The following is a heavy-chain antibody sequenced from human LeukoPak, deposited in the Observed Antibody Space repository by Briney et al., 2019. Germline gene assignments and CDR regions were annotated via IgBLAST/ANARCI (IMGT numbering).Heavy chain of an antibody. Sequence: SETLSLTCTVSGYSISSGYYWGWIRQPPGKGLEWIGSIYHSGSTNYNPSLKSRVTISVDTSKNQFSLKLSSVTAADTAVYYCARLHCSSTSCYHDYWGQGTLVTVSS. V-gene: IGHV4-38-2*02. D-gene: IGHD2-2*01. CDR3: ARLHCSSTSCYHDY. CDR2: IYHSGST. J-gene: IGHJ4*02. CDR1: GYSISSGYY.